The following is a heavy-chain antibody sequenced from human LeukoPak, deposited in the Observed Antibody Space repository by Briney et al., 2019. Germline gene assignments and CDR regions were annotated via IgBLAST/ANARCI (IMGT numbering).Heavy chain of an antibody. J-gene: IGHJ5*02. V-gene: IGHV1-2*02. CDR3: ARDQSDSSSWYSYNWFDP. Sequence: ASVKVSCTASGYTFTGYYMHWVRQAPGQGLEWMGWINPNSGGTNYAQKFQGRVTMTRDTSISTAYMELSRLRSDDTAVYYCARDQSDSSSWYSYNWFDPWGQGTLVTVSS. CDR2: INPNSGGT. CDR1: GYTFTGYY. D-gene: IGHD6-13*01.